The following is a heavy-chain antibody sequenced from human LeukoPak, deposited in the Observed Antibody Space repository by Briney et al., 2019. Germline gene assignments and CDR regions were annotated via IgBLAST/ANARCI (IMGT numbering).Heavy chain of an antibody. CDR1: GFTFSSYA. CDR2: ISYDGSNK. D-gene: IGHD2-2*03. Sequence: GGSLRLSCAASGFTFSSYAMSWVRQAPGKGLEWVAVISYDGSNKYYADSVKGRFTISRDNSKNTLYLQMNSLRAEDTAVYYCARDLYLAIVVVPAALDYWGQGTLVTVSS. CDR3: ARDLYLAIVVVPAALDY. J-gene: IGHJ4*02. V-gene: IGHV3-30-3*01.